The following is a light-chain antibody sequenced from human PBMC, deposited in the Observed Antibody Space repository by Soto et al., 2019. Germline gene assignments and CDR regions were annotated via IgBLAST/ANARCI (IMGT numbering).Light chain of an antibody. CDR2: KAS. J-gene: IGKJ1*01. Sequence: DIQMTQSPSTLSAYVGDRVTITCRASQSISSWLAWYQQKPGKAPNLLIYKASSLESGGPSRFSGSESGTEFPLTISCLQPDDFATYYCQQYNSYWTFGQGTKVEIK. CDR1: QSISSW. CDR3: QQYNSYWT. V-gene: IGKV1-5*03.